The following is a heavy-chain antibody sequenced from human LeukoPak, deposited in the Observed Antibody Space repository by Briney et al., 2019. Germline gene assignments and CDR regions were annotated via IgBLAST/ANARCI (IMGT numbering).Heavy chain of an antibody. D-gene: IGHD3-22*01. Sequence: PSETLSLTCAVYGGSFSGYYWSWIRQPPGKGLEWIGEINHSGSTNYNPSLKSRVTISVDTSKNQFSLKLSSVTVADTAVYYCARGYYYDSSGYDYWGQGTLVTVSS. CDR1: GGSFSGYY. J-gene: IGHJ4*02. CDR2: INHSGST. V-gene: IGHV4-34*01. CDR3: ARGYYYDSSGYDY.